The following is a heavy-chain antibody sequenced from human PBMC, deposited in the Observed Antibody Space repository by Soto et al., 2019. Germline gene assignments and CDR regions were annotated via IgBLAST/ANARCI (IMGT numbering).Heavy chain of an antibody. D-gene: IGHD3-3*01. Sequence: PESLSPTCTVSGGSISSCSYYWGWIPQPPGKGLAWSRYIYYSRSPNYNPRLRSQVTIPVDTSKNQISLKLSSMTAADTAVYYCARGNYDFWSGYYWSYYYYGMDVWGQGTTVTVSS. CDR2: IYYSRSP. V-gene: IGHV4-61*01. CDR1: GGSISSCSYY. CDR3: ARGNYDFWSGYYWSYYYYGMDV. J-gene: IGHJ6*02.